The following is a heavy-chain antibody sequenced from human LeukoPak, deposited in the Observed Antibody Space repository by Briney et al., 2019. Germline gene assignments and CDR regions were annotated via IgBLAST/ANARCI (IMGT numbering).Heavy chain of an antibody. J-gene: IGHJ4*02. Sequence: GASVKVSCKASGYTFTSYAMNWVRQAPGQGREWMGWINTNTGNPTYAQGFTGRFVFSLDTSVSTAYLQISSLKAEDTAVYYCARDGVGSYDNGFDYWGQGTLVTVSS. CDR3: ARDGVGSYDNGFDY. D-gene: IGHD1-26*01. CDR2: INTNTGNP. CDR1: GYTFTSYA. V-gene: IGHV7-4-1*02.